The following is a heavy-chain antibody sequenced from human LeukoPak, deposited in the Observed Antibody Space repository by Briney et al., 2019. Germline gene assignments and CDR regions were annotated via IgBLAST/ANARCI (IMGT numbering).Heavy chain of an antibody. D-gene: IGHD3-9*01. V-gene: IGHV3-33*01. CDR2: IWYDGSNK. CDR1: GFTFSSYG. Sequence: GRSLRLSCAASGFTFSSYGMHWVRQAPGKGLEWVAVIWYDGSNKYYADSVKGRFTISRDNSKNTLYLQMNSLRAEDTAVYYCARSDWFMCAFDIWGQGTMVTVSS. J-gene: IGHJ3*02. CDR3: ARSDWFMCAFDI.